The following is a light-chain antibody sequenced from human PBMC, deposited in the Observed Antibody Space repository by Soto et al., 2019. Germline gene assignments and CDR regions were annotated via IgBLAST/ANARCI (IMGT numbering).Light chain of an antibody. V-gene: IGKV1-5*01. Sequence: DIQMTQSPSTLSASVGDRVTITCRASQSISSWLAWYQQKPGKAPKLPIYDASSLESGVPSRFSASGSGTEFTLSINSLQPDDFTTYYCQQYNSYWTFGQGTKVEIK. CDR1: QSISSW. CDR2: DAS. J-gene: IGKJ1*01. CDR3: QQYNSYWT.